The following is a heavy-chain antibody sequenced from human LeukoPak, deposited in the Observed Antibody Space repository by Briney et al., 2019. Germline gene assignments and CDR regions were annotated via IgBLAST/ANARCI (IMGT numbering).Heavy chain of an antibody. Sequence: PGGSLRLSRAASGFTFSSYAMSWVRQAPGKGLEWVSAISGSGGSTYYADSVKGRFTISRDNSKSTLYLQMNSLRAEDTAVYYCANTPIWYSSWYGDYWGQGTLVTVSS. CDR1: GFTFSSYA. CDR2: ISGSGGST. J-gene: IGHJ4*02. V-gene: IGHV3-23*01. D-gene: IGHD6-13*01. CDR3: ANTPIWYSSWYGDY.